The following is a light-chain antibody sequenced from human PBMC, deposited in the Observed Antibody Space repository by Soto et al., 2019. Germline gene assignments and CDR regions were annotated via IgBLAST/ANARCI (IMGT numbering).Light chain of an antibody. V-gene: IGKV1-27*01. Sequence: DIQMTQSPSSLSASVGDRVTITCRASQGISNYLAWYQQQPGKVPKLLIYVASTLQSGVPSRFSGSGSGTDFTLTISSLQPEDVATFYCQKYNSAPWTFGQGTKVEIK. CDR3: QKYNSAPWT. J-gene: IGKJ1*01. CDR2: VAS. CDR1: QGISNY.